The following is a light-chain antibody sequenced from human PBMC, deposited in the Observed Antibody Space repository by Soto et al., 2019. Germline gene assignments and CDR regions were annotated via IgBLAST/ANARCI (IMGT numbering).Light chain of an antibody. Sequence: EIVMTRSPATLSVSPGERATLSCRASQSVSSNLAWYQQKPGQAPRLLVYGASTRATGIPARFSGSGSGTEFTLTISSLQSEDFAVYYCQQYNNWRWTFGQGTKV. CDR1: QSVSSN. CDR2: GAS. J-gene: IGKJ1*01. CDR3: QQYNNWRWT. V-gene: IGKV3-15*01.